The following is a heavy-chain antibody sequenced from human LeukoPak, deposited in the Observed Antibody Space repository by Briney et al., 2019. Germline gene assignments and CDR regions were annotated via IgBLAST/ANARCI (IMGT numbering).Heavy chain of an antibody. D-gene: IGHD6-13*01. Sequence: PSETLSLTCAVYGGSFSGYYWSWIRQPPGKGLEWIGEINHSGSTNYNPSLKSRVTISVDTSKNQFSLKLSSVTAADTAVYYCARAVYSSRWYGSDYWGQGTLVTVSS. J-gene: IGHJ4*02. CDR2: INHSGST. CDR3: ARAVYSSRWYGSDY. CDR1: GGSFSGYY. V-gene: IGHV4-34*01.